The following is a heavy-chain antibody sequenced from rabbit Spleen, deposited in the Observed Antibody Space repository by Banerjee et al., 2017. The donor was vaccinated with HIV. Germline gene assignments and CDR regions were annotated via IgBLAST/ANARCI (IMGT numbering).Heavy chain of an antibody. CDR3: AREGNGGYSYALCL. Sequence: QLKETGGGLVQPGGSLTLSCKASGFDLTTYYMNWVRQAPGKGLEWIGYIDPVFGITYFANWVNGRFTISSHNAQNTLFLELNSLTAADTATYFCAREGNGGYSYALCLWGQGTLVTVS. CDR2: IDPVFGIT. D-gene: IGHD6-1*01. CDR1: GFDLTTYY. J-gene: IGHJ4*01. V-gene: IGHV1S7*01.